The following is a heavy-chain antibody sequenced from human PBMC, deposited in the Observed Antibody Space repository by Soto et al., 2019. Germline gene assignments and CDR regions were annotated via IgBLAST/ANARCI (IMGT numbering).Heavy chain of an antibody. Sequence: SETLSLTCTVSGGSMNSYYWTWIRQPAGKGLEWIGRVYSSGVTHYNPSLESRITISLDTSNNQFSLRLLSVTDADTAVYYCARGQRFSEWFDPWGQGTLVTV. J-gene: IGHJ5*02. V-gene: IGHV4-4*07. CDR3: ARGQRFSEWFDP. CDR2: VYSSGVT. D-gene: IGHD3-3*01. CDR1: GGSMNSYY.